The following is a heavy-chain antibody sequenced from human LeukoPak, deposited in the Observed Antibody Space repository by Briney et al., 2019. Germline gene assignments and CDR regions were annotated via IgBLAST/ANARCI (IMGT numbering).Heavy chain of an antibody. CDR2: IKPDGSEK. V-gene: IGHV3-7*01. Sequence: GGSLRLSCAASGFTFSSYWMSWVRQAPGKGLEWVAYIKPDGSEKYYVDSVKGRFTISRDNAKNSLYLQMNSLRAEDTAVYYCARDPGGYSNYGGYYYYYGMDVWGQGTTVTVSS. D-gene: IGHD4-11*01. CDR3: ARDPGGYSNYGGYYYYYGMDV. CDR1: GFTFSSYW. J-gene: IGHJ6*02.